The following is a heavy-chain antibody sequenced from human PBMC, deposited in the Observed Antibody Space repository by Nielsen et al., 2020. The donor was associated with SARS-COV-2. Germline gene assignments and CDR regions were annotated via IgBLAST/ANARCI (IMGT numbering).Heavy chain of an antibody. J-gene: IGHJ4*02. CDR3: AREGSYGEGDY. CDR1: GFTFSSYG. Sequence: GGSLRLSCAASGFTFSSYGMHWVRQAPGKGLEWVAVIWYDGSNKYYADSVKGRFTISRDNSKNTLYLQMNSLRAEDTAVYYCAREGSYGEGDYWGQGTLVTVSS. D-gene: IGHD5-18*01. V-gene: IGHV3-33*01. CDR2: IWYDGSNK.